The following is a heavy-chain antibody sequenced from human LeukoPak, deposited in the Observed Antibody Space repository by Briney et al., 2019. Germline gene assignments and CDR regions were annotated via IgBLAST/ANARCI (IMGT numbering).Heavy chain of an antibody. V-gene: IGHV4-4*07. CDR2: IYTSGST. J-gene: IGHJ6*02. Sequence: SETLSLTCTVSGGSISSYYWSWIRQPAGKGLEWIGRIYTSGSTNYNPSLKSRVTMSIDTSKNQFSLKLNSVTAADTAVYYCARGWDTGYGYYGMDVWGQGTTVTVSS. D-gene: IGHD5-18*01. CDR3: ARGWDTGYGYYGMDV. CDR1: GGSISSYY.